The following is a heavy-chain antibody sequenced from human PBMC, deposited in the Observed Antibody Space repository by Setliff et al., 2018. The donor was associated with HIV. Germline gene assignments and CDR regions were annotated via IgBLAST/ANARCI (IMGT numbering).Heavy chain of an antibody. V-gene: IGHV1-69*05. CDR2: IIPTFGTV. Sequence: SVKVSCKASGGTFSSYGISWVRQAPGQGLEWVGGIIPTFGTVNYAQKFQGRVSIITDESTNTAYMELSSLRSGDTAVYYCGRSRLDCGGGACKSDWFDPWGQGTLVTVSS. D-gene: IGHD2-21*01. CDR1: GGTFSSYG. CDR3: GRSRLDCGGGACKSDWFDP. J-gene: IGHJ5*02.